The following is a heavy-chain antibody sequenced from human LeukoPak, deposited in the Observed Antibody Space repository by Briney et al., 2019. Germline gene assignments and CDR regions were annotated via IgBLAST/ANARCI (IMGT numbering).Heavy chain of an antibody. J-gene: IGHJ3*02. D-gene: IGHD4-17*01. CDR2: ISYIGYT. CDR3: ARDLVTVTKGFDI. Sequence: SETLSLACAVSADSFSSHYWTWIRQPPGKGLEWIGYISYIGYTNYNPSLKSRVTISIDTSKNQFSLKLSSVTAADTAMYYCARDLVTVTKGFDIWGQGTMVSVSS. CDR1: ADSFSSHY. V-gene: IGHV4-59*11.